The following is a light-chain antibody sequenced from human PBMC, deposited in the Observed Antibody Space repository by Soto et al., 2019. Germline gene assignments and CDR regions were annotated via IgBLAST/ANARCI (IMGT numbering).Light chain of an antibody. CDR3: QKLHDYPIT. Sequence: ILWTPSPSSMSASVGYRATLTCMASQGIDSSFAWYQQKPGKDHKILIYAASSLQSGVPSRFSGSGSGTDFTLTIRSMQPEDFATYYCQKLHDYPITVGHGKRVAIK. J-gene: IGKJ5*01. CDR2: AAS. CDR1: QGIDSS. V-gene: IGKV1-9*01.